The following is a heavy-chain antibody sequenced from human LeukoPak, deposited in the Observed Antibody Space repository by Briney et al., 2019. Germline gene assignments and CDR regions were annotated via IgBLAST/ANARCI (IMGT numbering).Heavy chain of an antibody. D-gene: IGHD5-24*01. CDR1: GFTFSDYY. Sequence: GGSLRLSCAASGFTFSDYYMSWIRQAPGKGLEWLSCISSSGSYTNYADSVKGRFTISRDNAKNSLYLQMNSLRVEDTAVYYCARDRPSGWLQWDYWGQGTLVTVSS. J-gene: IGHJ4*02. CDR3: ARDRPSGWLQWDY. CDR2: ISSSGSYT. V-gene: IGHV3-11*05.